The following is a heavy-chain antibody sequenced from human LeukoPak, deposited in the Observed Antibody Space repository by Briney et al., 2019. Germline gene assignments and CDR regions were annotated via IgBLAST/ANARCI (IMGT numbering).Heavy chain of an antibody. Sequence: SVKVSCKVSGYTFINYGTSWVRQAPGQGREWVGWISGYNGKTDYSQKFQARLTMTTDTSTSTAYMELWSLTSDGSAGNYCARDIGVSQFDSWGQGTLVTVSS. J-gene: IGHJ4*02. CDR2: ISGYNGKT. V-gene: IGHV1-18*01. CDR3: ARDIGVSQFDS. D-gene: IGHD3-10*01. CDR1: GYTFINYG.